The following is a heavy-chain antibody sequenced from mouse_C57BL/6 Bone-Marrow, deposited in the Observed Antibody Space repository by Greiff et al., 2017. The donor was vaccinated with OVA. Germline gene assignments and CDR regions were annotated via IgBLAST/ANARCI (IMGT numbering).Heavy chain of an antibody. V-gene: IGHV1-64*01. Sequence: QVQLQQPGAELVKPGASVKLSCKASGYTFTSYWMHWVKQRPGQGLAWIGMIHPNSGSTNYNAKFKSKATLTVDNSSSTAYMQLSSLTSEDSAVYYCARRVYGNYVLYWYFDVWGTGTTVTVSS. CDR3: ARRVYGNYVLYWYFDV. D-gene: IGHD2-1*01. J-gene: IGHJ1*03. CDR1: GYTFTSYW. CDR2: IHPNSGST.